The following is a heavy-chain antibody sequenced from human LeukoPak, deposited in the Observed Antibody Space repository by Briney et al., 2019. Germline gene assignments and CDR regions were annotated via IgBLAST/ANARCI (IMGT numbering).Heavy chain of an antibody. CDR1: GFTFRSSA. J-gene: IGHJ4*02. CDR2: ISGSGDST. CDR3: ARGTSLTPNNFDS. Sequence: GGSLRLSCAASGFTFRSSAMSWVRQAPGKGPEWVSAISGSGDSTYYADSVKGRFTISRDNSKNSLSLQMNSLRAEDTAVYYCARGTSLTPNNFDSWGRGTLVTVSS. V-gene: IGHV3-23*01. D-gene: IGHD4-23*01.